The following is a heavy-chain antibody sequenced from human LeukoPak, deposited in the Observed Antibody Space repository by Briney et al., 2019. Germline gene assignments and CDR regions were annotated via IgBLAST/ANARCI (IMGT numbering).Heavy chain of an antibody. Sequence: PSETLSLTCTVSGGSISSYYWSWIRQPPGKGLEWIGYIYYSGSTYYNPSLKSRVTISVDTSKNQFSLKLSSVTAADTAVYYCAREAPYYFDYWGQGTLVTVSS. CDR2: IYYSGST. V-gene: IGHV4-59*01. CDR1: GGSISSYY. CDR3: AREAPYYFDY. J-gene: IGHJ4*02.